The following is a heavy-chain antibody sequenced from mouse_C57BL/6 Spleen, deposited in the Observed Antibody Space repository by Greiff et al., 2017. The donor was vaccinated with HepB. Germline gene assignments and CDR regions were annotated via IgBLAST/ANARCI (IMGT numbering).Heavy chain of an antibody. CDR2: IYPGDGDT. CDR3: ARDYSNWNYAMDY. CDR1: GYAFSSYW. D-gene: IGHD2-5*01. Sequence: QVQLQQSGAELVKPGASVKISCKASGYAFSSYWMNWVKQRPGKGLEWIGQIYPGDGDTNYHGKFKGKATLTADKSSSTAYMQSSSLTSEDSAVYFCARDYSNWNYAMDYWGQGTSVTVSS. V-gene: IGHV1-80*01. J-gene: IGHJ4*01.